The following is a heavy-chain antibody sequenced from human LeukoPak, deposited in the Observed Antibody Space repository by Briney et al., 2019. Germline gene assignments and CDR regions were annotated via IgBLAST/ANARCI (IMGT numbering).Heavy chain of an antibody. D-gene: IGHD3-10*01. V-gene: IGHV5-51*01. CDR2: IYPGDSDT. CDR3: ARITMVRRVLRDYYYYMDV. CDR1: GYSFTSYW. Sequence: GESLKISCKGSGYSFTSYWIGWVRQMPGKGLEWMGIIYPGDSDTRYSPSFQGQVTISADKSISTAYLQWSSLKASDTAMYYCARITMVRRVLRDYYYYMDVWGKGTTVTVSS. J-gene: IGHJ6*03.